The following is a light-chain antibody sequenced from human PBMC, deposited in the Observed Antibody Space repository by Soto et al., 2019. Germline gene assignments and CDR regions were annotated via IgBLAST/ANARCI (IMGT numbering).Light chain of an antibody. CDR1: QSVLYSSNDKNY. CDR2: WAS. V-gene: IGKV4-1*01. Sequence: DVVMTQSPDSLAVSLGERATINCKSSQSVLYSSNDKNYLAWYQQKPGQPPKLLIYWASTRESGVPDRFSGSGSGTDFTLTIVSLQAEDVAVYYCQQYYSIPLTFGGGTKVESK. J-gene: IGKJ4*01. CDR3: QQYYSIPLT.